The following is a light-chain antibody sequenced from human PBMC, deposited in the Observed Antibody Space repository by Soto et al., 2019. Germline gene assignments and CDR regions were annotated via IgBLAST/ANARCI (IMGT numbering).Light chain of an antibody. V-gene: IGKV3-15*01. CDR3: QQYSDWPPWT. CDR1: QSISSD. Sequence: EIVMTQSPATMYGSPGERVTLSCRASQSISSDLAWYQQNSGQGHRLLIYGASTRATGIPTRFSGSGSGTKFTLIISSLQSEDFAVYYCQQYSDWPPWTFGQGTKVEIK. J-gene: IGKJ1*01. CDR2: GAS.